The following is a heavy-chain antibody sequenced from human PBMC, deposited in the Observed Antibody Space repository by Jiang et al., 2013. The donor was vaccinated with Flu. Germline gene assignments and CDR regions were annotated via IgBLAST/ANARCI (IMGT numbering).Heavy chain of an antibody. Sequence: EVKKPGSSVKVSCKASGGTFSSYAISWVRQAPGQGLEWMGGIIPIFGTANYAQKFQGRVTITADESTSTAYMELSSLRSEDTAVYYCASLGKIAAAGSLGWFDPWGQGTLVTVSS. CDR2: IIPIFGTA. V-gene: IGHV1-69*01. CDR1: GGTFSSYA. D-gene: IGHD6-13*01. J-gene: IGHJ5*02. CDR3: ASLGKIAAAGSLGWFDP.